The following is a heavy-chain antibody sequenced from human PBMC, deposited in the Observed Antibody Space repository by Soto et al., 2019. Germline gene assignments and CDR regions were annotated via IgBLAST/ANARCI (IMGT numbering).Heavy chain of an antibody. Sequence: QVQLVQSGAEEKKPGASVKVSCKASGYTFTGYAMHWVRQGPGQRLEWMGWINTGNGNTKYSQKFQGRVTITRDTSASPAYMELSSLRSEDTAVYYCARAVAVPADFAYWGQGTLVTVSS. D-gene: IGHD6-19*01. CDR2: INTGNGNT. V-gene: IGHV1-3*04. CDR1: GYTFTGYA. J-gene: IGHJ4*02. CDR3: ARAVAVPADFAY.